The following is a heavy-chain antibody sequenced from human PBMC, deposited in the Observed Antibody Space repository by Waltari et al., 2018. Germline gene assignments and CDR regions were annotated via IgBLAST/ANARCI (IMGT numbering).Heavy chain of an antibody. CDR2: INHRGGT. J-gene: IGHJ6*03. CDR1: GGSFSGYY. D-gene: IGHD3-3*01. Sequence: QVQLQQWGAGLLKPSETLSLTCAVYGGSFSGYYWSWIRQPPGKGLEWIGEINHRGGTNYTPSLKCRVTISVDTSKNQFSLKLSSVTAADTAVYYCARGLDYDFWSGYLYYYYYMDVWGKGTTVTISS. V-gene: IGHV4-34*01. CDR3: ARGLDYDFWSGYLYYYYYMDV.